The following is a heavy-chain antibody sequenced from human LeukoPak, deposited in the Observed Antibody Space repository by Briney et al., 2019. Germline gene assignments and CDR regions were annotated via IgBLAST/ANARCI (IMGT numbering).Heavy chain of an antibody. CDR2: ISAYNGNT. CDR3: ARILEAAMSTYAMDV. V-gene: IGHV1-18*01. CDR1: GYTFTSYG. D-gene: IGHD3-16*01. J-gene: IGHJ6*02. Sequence: ASVKVSCKASGYTFTSYGISWVRQAPGQGLEWMGWISAYNGNTNYAQKLQGRVTMTTETSTTTAYMELRSLRSDDTAVYYCARILEAAMSTYAMDVWGQGTTVTVSS.